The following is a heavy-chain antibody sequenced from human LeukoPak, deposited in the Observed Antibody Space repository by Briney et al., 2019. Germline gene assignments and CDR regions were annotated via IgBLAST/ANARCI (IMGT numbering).Heavy chain of an antibody. Sequence: SDTLSLTCTVWGRSMSSYYGSWLRQPPGRGLEGIGYIYYCGSTNYNPSLKSRVTISLDPSKNQFSLKLSSVTAADTAVYYCARAPLNPYSSSWYRTRNYYYGMDVWGQGTTVTVSS. CDR1: GRSMSSYY. V-gene: IGHV4-59*07. J-gene: IGHJ6*02. CDR2: IYYCGST. D-gene: IGHD6-13*01. CDR3: ARAPLNPYSSSWYRTRNYYYGMDV.